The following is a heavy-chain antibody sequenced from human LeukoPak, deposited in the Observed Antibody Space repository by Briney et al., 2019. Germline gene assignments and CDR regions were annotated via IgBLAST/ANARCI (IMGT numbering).Heavy chain of an antibody. Sequence: SESLSLTCTVSGGSISSSSYYWGWIRQPPGKGLEWIGSIYSSGNTYYNPSLKSRVTISVDTSKNLFSLKLSSVTAADTAVYYCARQYYDYVWGSYRDLYYFDYWGQGTLVTVSS. CDR1: GGSISSSSYY. CDR2: IYSSGNT. V-gene: IGHV4-39*01. CDR3: ARQYYDYVWGSYRDLYYFDY. J-gene: IGHJ4*02. D-gene: IGHD3-16*02.